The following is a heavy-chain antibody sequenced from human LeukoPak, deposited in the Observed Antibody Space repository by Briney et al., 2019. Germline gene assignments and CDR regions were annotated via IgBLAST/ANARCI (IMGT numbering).Heavy chain of an antibody. CDR1: GFIFSNHA. J-gene: IGHJ3*02. Sequence: GGSLRLSCAASGFIFSNHAMSWVRQAPGEGLEWVSGLSNRGDNTIYADSVKGRFTISRDNSKNTMFLQMNSLRVEDTAVYYCAKDLSGYAFGAFDIWGQGTMVTVSS. D-gene: IGHD5-12*01. V-gene: IGHV3-23*01. CDR3: AKDLSGYAFGAFDI. CDR2: LSNRGDNT.